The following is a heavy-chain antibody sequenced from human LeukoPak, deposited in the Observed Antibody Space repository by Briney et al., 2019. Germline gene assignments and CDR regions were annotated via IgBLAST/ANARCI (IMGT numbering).Heavy chain of an antibody. D-gene: IGHD6-13*01. J-gene: IGHJ4*02. CDR2: IIPIFGTA. CDR1: GGTFSSYA. CDR3: ARDLRYSSWGFDY. Sequence: SVKVSCKASGGTFSSYAISWVRQAPGQGLEWMGGIIPIFGTASYAQKFQGRVTITTDESTSTAYMELSSLRSEDTAVYYCARDLRYSSWGFDYWGQGTLVTVSS. V-gene: IGHV1-69*05.